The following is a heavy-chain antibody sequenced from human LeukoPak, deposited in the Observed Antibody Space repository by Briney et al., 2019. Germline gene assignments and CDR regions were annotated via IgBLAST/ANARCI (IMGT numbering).Heavy chain of an antibody. CDR2: ISSNGGST. CDR3: ARAHGSGATDITPPHY. CDR1: GFTFSSYA. V-gene: IGHV3-64*01. J-gene: IGHJ4*02. D-gene: IGHD6-19*01. Sequence: GGSLRLSCAASGFTFSSYAMHWVRQAPGKGLEYVSAISSNGGSTYYANSVKGRFTISRDNSKNTLYLQMGSLRAEGMAVYYCARAHGSGATDITPPHYWGQGTLVTVSS.